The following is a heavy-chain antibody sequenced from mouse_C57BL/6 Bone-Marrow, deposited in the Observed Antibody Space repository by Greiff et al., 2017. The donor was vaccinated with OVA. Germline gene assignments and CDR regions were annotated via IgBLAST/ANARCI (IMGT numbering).Heavy chain of an antibody. CDR3: VSALYDYDGFAY. V-gene: IGHV10-1*01. J-gene: IGHJ3*01. Sequence: EVHLVESGGGLVQPKGSLKLSCAASGFSFNTYAMNWVRQAPGKGLEWVARIRSKSNNYATYYADSVKDRFTISRDDSESMLYLQMNNLKTEDTAMYYCVSALYDYDGFAYWGQGTLVTVSA. CDR2: IRSKSNNYAT. CDR1: GFSFNTYA. D-gene: IGHD2-4*01.